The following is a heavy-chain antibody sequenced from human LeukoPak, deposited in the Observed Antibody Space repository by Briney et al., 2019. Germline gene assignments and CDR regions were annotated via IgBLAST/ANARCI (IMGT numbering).Heavy chain of an antibody. D-gene: IGHD6-13*01. V-gene: IGHV1-18*01. CDR1: GYTFTSYG. J-gene: IGHJ4*02. CDR2: ISAYNGNT. CDR3: ARESGSSWY. Sequence: EASVKVSCKASGYTFTSYGISWVRQAPGQGLEWMGWISAYNGNTNYAQKLQGRVTMTRNTSISTAYMELSSLRSEDTAVYYCARESGSSWYWGQGTLVTVSS.